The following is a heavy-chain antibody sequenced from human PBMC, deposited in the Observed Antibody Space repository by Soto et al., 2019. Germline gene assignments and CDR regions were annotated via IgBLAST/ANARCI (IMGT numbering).Heavy chain of an antibody. CDR2: ISYSGST. D-gene: IGHD3-3*01. J-gene: IGHJ4*02. Sequence: SETLSLTCTVSGGSITGGDYSWSWIRQPPGKGLEWIGYISYSGSTYYNPSLKSRVTISVDTSKNQFSLKLSSVTAADTAVYYCAGGITIFGVAQGNEYWGQGTLVTVS. CDR3: AGGITIFGVAQGNEY. CDR1: GGSITGGDYS. V-gene: IGHV4-30-4*01.